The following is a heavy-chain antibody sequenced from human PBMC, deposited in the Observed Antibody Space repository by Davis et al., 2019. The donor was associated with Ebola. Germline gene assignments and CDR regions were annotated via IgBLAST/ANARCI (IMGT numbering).Heavy chain of an antibody. V-gene: IGHV3-11*04. CDR3: AGEGGSGYSGYADY. CDR1: GFTFSNAW. J-gene: IGHJ4*02. Sequence: PGGSLRLSCAASGFTFSNAWMSWVRQAPGKGLEWVSYISSSGSTIYYADSVKGRFTISRDNAKNSLYLQMNSLRAEDTAVYYCAGEGGSGYSGYADYWGQGTLVTVSS. CDR2: ISSSGSTI. D-gene: IGHD5-12*01.